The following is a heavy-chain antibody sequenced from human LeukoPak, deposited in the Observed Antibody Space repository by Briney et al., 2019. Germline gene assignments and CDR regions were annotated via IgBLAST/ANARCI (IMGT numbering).Heavy chain of an antibody. V-gene: IGHV4-34*01. CDR3: ARGYHRGAFDI. J-gene: IGHJ3*02. D-gene: IGHD1-14*01. CDR2: INHSGST. CDR1: GGSFSGYY. Sequence: PSETLSLTCAVYGGSFSGYYWSWIRQPPGKGLEWIGEINHSGSTNYNPSLKSRVTISVDTSKNQFSLKLSSVTAADTAVYYCARGYHRGAFDIWGQGTMVTVSS.